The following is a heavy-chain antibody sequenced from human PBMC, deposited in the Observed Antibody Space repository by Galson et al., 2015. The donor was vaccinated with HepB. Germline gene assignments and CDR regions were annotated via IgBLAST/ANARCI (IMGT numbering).Heavy chain of an antibody. CDR2: IIPIFGTA. CDR3: ARDRGIVGATNDAFDI. CDR1: GGTFSSYA. V-gene: IGHV1-69*13. J-gene: IGHJ3*02. Sequence: SVKVSCKASGGTFSSYAISWVRQAPGQGLEWMGGIIPIFGTANYAQKFQGRVTITADESTSTAYMELSSLRSEDTAVYYCARDRGIVGATNDAFDIWDQGTMVTVSS. D-gene: IGHD1-26*01.